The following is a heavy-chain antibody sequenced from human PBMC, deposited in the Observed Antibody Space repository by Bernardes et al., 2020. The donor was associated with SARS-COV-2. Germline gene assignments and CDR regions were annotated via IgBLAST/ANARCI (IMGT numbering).Heavy chain of an antibody. CDR1: GFTFSNYW. CDR2: INSDGSTT. CDR3: ARVALVGPSTSDY. V-gene: IGHV3-74*01. Sequence: GSLRLSCAASGFTFSNYWMHWVRQAPGKGLVWVSRINSDGSTTNYADSVKGRFTISRDNAKNTLYLQMNSLRAEDTAVYYCARVALVGPSTSDYWGQGTRVTVSS. J-gene: IGHJ4*02. D-gene: IGHD1-26*01.